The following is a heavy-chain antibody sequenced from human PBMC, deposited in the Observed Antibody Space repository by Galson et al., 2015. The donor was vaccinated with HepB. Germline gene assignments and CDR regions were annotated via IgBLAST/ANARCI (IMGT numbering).Heavy chain of an antibody. Sequence: PALVKPTQTLTLTCTLSGLSPSANGVGVGWIRQPPGGALEWLALIYWDDNVHYSPSLENRLTITKDTSKNQVVLTMTNMDPVDTATYYCAHRQGSSDKEGIFDPWGQGTLVTVSS. V-gene: IGHV2-5*02. J-gene: IGHJ5*02. CDR1: GLSPSANGVG. D-gene: IGHD6-13*01. CDR2: IYWDDNV. CDR3: AHRQGSSDKEGIFDP.